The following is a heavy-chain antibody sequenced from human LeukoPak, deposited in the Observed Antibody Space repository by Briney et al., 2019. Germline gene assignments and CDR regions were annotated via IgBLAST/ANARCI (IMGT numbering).Heavy chain of an antibody. CDR1: GFTLSTYS. CDR2: ISATSGYI. J-gene: IGHJ4*02. CDR3: ARENGYSYGYEVDC. Sequence: GGSLRLSCAASGFTLSTYSMNWVRQVPGKGLEWVSSISATSGYIYYADSVKGRFTISRDNAKNSLYLQMNSLRAEDTALYYCARENGYSYGYEVDCWGRGTLVTVSS. D-gene: IGHD5-18*01. V-gene: IGHV3-21*01.